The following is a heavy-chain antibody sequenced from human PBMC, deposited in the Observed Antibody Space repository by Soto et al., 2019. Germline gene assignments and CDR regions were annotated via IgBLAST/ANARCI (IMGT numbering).Heavy chain of an antibody. V-gene: IGHV1-8*01. D-gene: IGHD2-15*01. CDR3: AREPDYSNWFDP. J-gene: IGHJ5*02. CDR2: MNPNNGNT. Sequence: SSVKVSCKASVYTFTDYEVNWGRPASGQGLEWMGWMNPNNGNTSYAQKFQGRVTMTTYTSTSTAYMELRSLRSDDTAVYYCAREPDYSNWFDPWGQGTLVTVSS. CDR1: VYTFTDYE.